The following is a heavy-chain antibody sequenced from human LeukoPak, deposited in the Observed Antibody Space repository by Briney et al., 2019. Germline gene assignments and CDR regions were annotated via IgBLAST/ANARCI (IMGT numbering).Heavy chain of an antibody. J-gene: IGHJ6*04. CDR3: ARVRGLLSGMDV. V-gene: IGHV3-23*03. Sequence: GGSLRRSCAASGFTFSNYAMSWVRQAPGKGLEWVSVIYSGGTTYYADSVKGRFTISRDNSKNTLNLQMNSLRAEDTAVYYCARVRGLLSGMDVWGKGTTVTVSS. CDR1: GFTFSNYA. CDR2: IYSGGTT. D-gene: IGHD3/OR15-3a*01.